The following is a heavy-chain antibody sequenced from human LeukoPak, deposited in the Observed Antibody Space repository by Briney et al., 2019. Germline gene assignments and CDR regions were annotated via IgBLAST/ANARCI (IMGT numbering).Heavy chain of an antibody. CDR2: ISAYNGNT. D-gene: IGHD6-19*01. J-gene: IGHJ3*02. CDR1: GYTFTSYG. V-gene: IGHV1-18*01. Sequence: AASVKVSCKASGYTFTSYGIRWVRQAPGQGLEWMGWISAYNGNTNYAQKLQGRVTMTTDTSTSTAYMELRSLRSDDTAVYYCARDLWLVGKDAFDIWGQGTMVTVSS. CDR3: ARDLWLVGKDAFDI.